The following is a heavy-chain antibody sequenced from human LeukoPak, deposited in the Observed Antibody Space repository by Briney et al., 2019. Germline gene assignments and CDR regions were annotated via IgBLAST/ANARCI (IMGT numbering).Heavy chain of an antibody. CDR2: IRYDGSNK. V-gene: IGHV3-30*02. J-gene: IGHJ5*02. CDR1: GFTFSNYG. D-gene: IGHD2-2*01. Sequence: GGSPRLSCAASGFTFSNYGMHWVRQAPGKGLEWVSFIRYDGSNKYYADSVKGRFTISRDNSKNTLYLQMNSLRAEDTAVYYCARDRSDCTSTGCQRWFDPWGQGTLVTVSS. CDR3: ARDRSDCTSTGCQRWFDP.